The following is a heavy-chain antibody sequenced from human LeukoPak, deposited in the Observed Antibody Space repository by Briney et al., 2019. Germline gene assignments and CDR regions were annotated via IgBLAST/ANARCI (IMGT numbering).Heavy chain of an antibody. CDR3: ARYGAGGSSGWYWYFDL. Sequence: GGSLRLSCAASGFTFSSYEMNWVRQAPGKGLEWVSYISSSGSTIYYADSVKGRFTISRDNAKNSLYLQMNSLRAEDTAVYYCARYGAGGSSGWYWYFDLWGRGALVTVSS. V-gene: IGHV3-48*03. CDR2: ISSSGSTI. J-gene: IGHJ2*01. D-gene: IGHD6-19*01. CDR1: GFTFSSYE.